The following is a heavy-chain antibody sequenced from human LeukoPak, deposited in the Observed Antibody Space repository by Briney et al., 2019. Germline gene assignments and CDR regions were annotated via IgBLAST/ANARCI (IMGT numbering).Heavy chain of an antibody. V-gene: IGHV3-21*01. J-gene: IGHJ4*02. CDR3: ARSIPGHIVVVTATYFDY. CDR1: GFTFSSYE. Sequence: GGSLRLSCAASGFTFSSYEMNWVRQAPGKGLEWVSSISSSSSYIYYADSVKGRFTISRDNAKNSLYLQMNSLRAEDTAVYYCARSIPGHIVVVTATYFDYWGQGTLVTVSS. D-gene: IGHD2-21*02. CDR2: ISSSSSYI.